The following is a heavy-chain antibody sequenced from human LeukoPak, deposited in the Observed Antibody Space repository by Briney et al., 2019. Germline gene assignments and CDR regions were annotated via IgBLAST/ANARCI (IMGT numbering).Heavy chain of an antibody. V-gene: IGHV4-34*01. D-gene: IGHD1-26*01. J-gene: IGHJ5*02. CDR2: IKHSGST. Sequence: SETLSLTCAVYGGSFSGYYWSWIRQPPGKGLEWIGEIKHSGSTNYNPSLKSRVTMSVDRSKNQFSLNLSSVTAADTAVYFCARLPNSGSYFSFDPRGQGTLVTVSS. CDR3: ARLPNSGSYFSFDP. CDR1: GGSFSGYY.